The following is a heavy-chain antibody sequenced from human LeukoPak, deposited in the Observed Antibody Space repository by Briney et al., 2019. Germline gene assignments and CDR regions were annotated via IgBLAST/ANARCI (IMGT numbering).Heavy chain of an antibody. CDR3: ARHRGSYYGMEV. V-gene: IGHV4-34*01. CDR2: IYYTGST. Sequence: SETLSLTCAVYGGSFSGYYWSWIRQPPGKGLEWIGNIYYTGSTYYNPSLKSRVTISVDTSKNQFSLKLSSVTAADTAVYYCARHRGSYYGMEVWGQGTTVTVSS. J-gene: IGHJ6*02. CDR1: GGSFSGYY.